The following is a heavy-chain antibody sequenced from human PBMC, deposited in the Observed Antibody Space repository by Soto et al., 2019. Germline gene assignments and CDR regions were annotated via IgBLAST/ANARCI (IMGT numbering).Heavy chain of an antibody. Sequence: XGSLRLTCAASGFILSSSTMSWVRQAPGKGLGWVSAISGSGISTYYADSVKGRFTISRDNAKNTVYLQMNSLRAEDTALYYCAKGPTIFGLVITFEYYYGMDVWGQGTTVTVSS. J-gene: IGHJ6*02. CDR1: GFILSSST. V-gene: IGHV3-23*01. CDR2: ISGSGIST. D-gene: IGHD3-3*01. CDR3: AKGPTIFGLVITFEYYYGMDV.